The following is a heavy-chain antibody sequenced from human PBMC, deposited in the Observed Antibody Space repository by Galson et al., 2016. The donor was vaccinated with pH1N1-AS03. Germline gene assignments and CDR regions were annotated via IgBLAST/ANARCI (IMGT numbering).Heavy chain of an antibody. J-gene: IGHJ6*02. CDR1: GGAFSGYY. D-gene: IGHD3-22*01. CDR3: ARDSMIVDGMDV. V-gene: IGHV4-34*01. CDR2: INHSGST. Sequence: ETLSLTCAVHGGAFSGYYWTWIRQPPGKGLGWIGQINHSGSTQYNPSLKSRVTLSKDTSKKQIYLTVRSVTAADTAVYYCARDSMIVDGMDVWGQGTTVTVSS.